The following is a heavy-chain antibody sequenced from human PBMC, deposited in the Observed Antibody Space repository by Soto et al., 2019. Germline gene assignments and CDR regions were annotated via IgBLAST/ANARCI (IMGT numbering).Heavy chain of an antibody. J-gene: IGHJ6*02. V-gene: IGHV3-21*01. CDR3: ARDTMAAPAAPVKYTYYGMDD. CDR2: ISGRGTYI. Sequence: EVQLVESGGGLVKPGESLKLSCAASGFIFSDYNMNWVRQAPGEGLEWVSSISGRGTYIYYADSVKGRFTISRDNAKNTLFLQMNSLRAEDTAVYYCARDTMAAPAAPVKYTYYGMDDWGQGTTVTVSS. CDR1: GFIFSDYN. D-gene: IGHD3-10*01.